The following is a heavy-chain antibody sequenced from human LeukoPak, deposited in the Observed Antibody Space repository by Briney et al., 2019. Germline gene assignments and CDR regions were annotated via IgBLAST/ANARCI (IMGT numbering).Heavy chain of an antibody. CDR3: ARGYYDFWSGYFNGPYNWFDP. D-gene: IGHD3-3*01. Sequence: SETLSLTCAVYGGSFSGYYWSWIRQPPGKGLERIGSIYYSGSTYYNPSLKSRVTISVDTSKNQFSLKLSSVTAADTAVYYCARGYYDFWSGYFNGPYNWFDPWGQGTLVTVSS. J-gene: IGHJ5*02. CDR1: GGSFSGYY. V-gene: IGHV4-34*01. CDR2: IYYSGST.